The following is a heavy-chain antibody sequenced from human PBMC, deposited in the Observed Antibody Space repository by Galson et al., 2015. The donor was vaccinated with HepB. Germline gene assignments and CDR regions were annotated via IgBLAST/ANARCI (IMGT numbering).Heavy chain of an antibody. CDR1: GFTFSGSA. CDR3: TRHRYYDSSGYTSYYYYGMDV. Sequence: SLRLSCAASGFTFSGSAMHWVRQASGTGLEWVGRIRSKANSYATAYAASVKGRFTISRDDSKNTAYLQMNSLKTEDTAVNYCTRHRYYDSSGYTSYYYYGMDVWGQGTTVTVSS. D-gene: IGHD3-22*01. CDR2: IRSKANSYAT. V-gene: IGHV3-73*01. J-gene: IGHJ6*02.